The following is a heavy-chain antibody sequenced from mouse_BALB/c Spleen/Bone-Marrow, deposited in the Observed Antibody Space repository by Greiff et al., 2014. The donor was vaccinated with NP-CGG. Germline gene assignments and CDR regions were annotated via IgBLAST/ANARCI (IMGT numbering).Heavy chain of an antibody. Sequence: VQLQQSGAELVRPGVSVKISCKGSGYTFTDYAMHWVKQSHAKSLEWIGVISTYYGDASYNQKFKGKATMTVDKSSSTAYMELARLTSEDSAIYYCARGGSTMITRFAYWGQGTLVTVSA. V-gene: IGHV1S137*01. CDR3: ARGGSTMITRFAY. CDR2: ISTYYGDA. J-gene: IGHJ3*01. CDR1: GYTFTDYA. D-gene: IGHD2-4*01.